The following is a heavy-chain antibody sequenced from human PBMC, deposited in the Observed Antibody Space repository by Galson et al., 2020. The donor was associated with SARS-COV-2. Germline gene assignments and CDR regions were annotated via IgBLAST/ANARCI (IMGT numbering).Heavy chain of an antibody. CDR1: GFTFSSYG. CDR3: AKDYYDSSGIFEGFDI. J-gene: IGHJ3*02. V-gene: IGHV3-33*06. CDR2: IWYDGSNK. D-gene: IGHD3-22*01. Sequence: GGSLRLSCAASGFTFSSYGMHWVRQAPGKGLEWVAVIWYDGSNKYYADSVKGRFTISRDNSKNTLYLQMNSLRAEDTAVYYCAKDYYDSSGIFEGFDIWGQGTMVTVSS.